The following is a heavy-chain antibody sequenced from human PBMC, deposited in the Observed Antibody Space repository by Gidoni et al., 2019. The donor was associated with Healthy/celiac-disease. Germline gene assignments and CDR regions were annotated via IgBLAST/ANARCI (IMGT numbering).Heavy chain of an antibody. Sequence: GLEWVSAISGSGGSTYYADSVKGRFTISRDNSKNTLYLQMNSLRAEDTAVYYCAKRGTVGLGDYFDYWGQGTLVTVSS. V-gene: IGHV3-23*01. J-gene: IGHJ4*02. D-gene: IGHD1-26*01. CDR2: ISGSGGST. CDR3: AKRGTVGLGDYFDY.